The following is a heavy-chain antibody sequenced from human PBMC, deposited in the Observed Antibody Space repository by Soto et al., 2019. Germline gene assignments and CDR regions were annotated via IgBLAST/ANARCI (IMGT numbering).Heavy chain of an antibody. Sequence: QVQLVESGGGVVQPGRSLRLSCAASGFTFSTYGMHWVRQAPGKGLEWVAVISYDGSNKYYADSVKGRFTISRDNSKNTLWMQMDSLRAEDTAVYYCAKALLLTTVTTVGDWGQGTLVNVSS. J-gene: IGHJ4*02. CDR1: GFTFSTYG. V-gene: IGHV3-30*18. D-gene: IGHD4-17*01. CDR3: AKALLLTTVTTVGD. CDR2: ISYDGSNK.